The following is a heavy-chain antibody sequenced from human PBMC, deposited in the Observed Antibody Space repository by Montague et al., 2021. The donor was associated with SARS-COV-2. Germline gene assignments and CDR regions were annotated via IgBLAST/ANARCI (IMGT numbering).Heavy chain of an antibody. D-gene: IGHD3-10*01. CDR2: IHHGGST. V-gene: IGHV4-34*01. J-gene: IGHJ6*03. CDR1: GGSFSTYS. CDR3: ARLGDGVVPSPILGVGPYHSYYCMDV. Sequence: SETLSLTCAVHGGSFSTYSWNWIRQPPGKGLEWIGEIHHGGSTNYNPYLKSRVTISADTSKNQFSLKLTSVAAADTAVYYCARLGDGVVPSPILGVGPYHSYYCMDVWGKGTTVTVSS.